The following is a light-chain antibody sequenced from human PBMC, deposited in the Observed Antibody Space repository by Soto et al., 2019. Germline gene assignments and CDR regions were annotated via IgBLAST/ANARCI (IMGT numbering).Light chain of an antibody. CDR2: EVS. V-gene: IGLV2-14*01. CDR1: SSDVGGYNR. J-gene: IGLJ3*02. CDR3: TSYSRYRVLV. Sequence: QSALTQPASVSGSPGQSITISCTGTSSDVGGYNRVSWYQHHPGKAPKLIIFEVSNRPSGVSDRFSGSNSGNTASLTISGLQAEDEADYYCTSYSRYRVLVFGGGTKVTVL.